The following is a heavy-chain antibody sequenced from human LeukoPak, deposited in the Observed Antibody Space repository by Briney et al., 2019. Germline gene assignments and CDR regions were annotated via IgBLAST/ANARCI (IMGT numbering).Heavy chain of an antibody. D-gene: IGHD3/OR15-3a*01. J-gene: IGHJ4*02. CDR3: ARGPTSYFGTGYYQFDY. CDR1: VCTFSRYA. V-gene: IGHV1-69*13. CDR2: IIPIFGTA. Sequence: SSVNVSFKSSVCTFSRYARSGVRQAPGQGLEWMGGIIPIFGTANYAQKFQGRVTITSDESPSTAYMELSRLRSEPTAVYYCARGPTSYFGTGYYQFDYWGQGTLVTVSS.